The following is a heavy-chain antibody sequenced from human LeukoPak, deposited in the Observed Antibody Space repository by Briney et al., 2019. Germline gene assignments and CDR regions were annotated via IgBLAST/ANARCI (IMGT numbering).Heavy chain of an antibody. J-gene: IGHJ4*02. CDR1: GFTFSSYA. D-gene: IGHD6-13*01. V-gene: IGHV3-30*02. Sequence: GGSLRLSCAASGFTFSSYAMSWVRQAPGKGLEWVAFIRYDGSNKYYADSVKGRFTISRDNSKNTLYLQMNSLRAEDTAVYYCAKDGIAAAESFDYWGQGTLVTVSS. CDR2: IRYDGSNK. CDR3: AKDGIAAAESFDY.